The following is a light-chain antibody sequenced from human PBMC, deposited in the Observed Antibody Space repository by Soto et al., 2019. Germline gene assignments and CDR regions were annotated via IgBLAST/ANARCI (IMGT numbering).Light chain of an antibody. J-gene: IGLJ2*01. Sequence: QSVLTQPPSVSGAPGQRVTISCTGDSSNIGAGYDVHWYQQLPGTAPKLLIYVNINRPSGVPDRFSASRSDSSASLAITGLQAEDEADYCCQSYDSSLSVVFGGGTKVTVL. CDR3: QSYDSSLSVV. V-gene: IGLV1-40*01. CDR2: VNI. CDR1: SSNIGAGYD.